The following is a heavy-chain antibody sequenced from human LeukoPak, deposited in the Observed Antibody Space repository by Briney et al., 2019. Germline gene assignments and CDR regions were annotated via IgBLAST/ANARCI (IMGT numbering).Heavy chain of an antibody. CDR3: ARDWTNDGDTGWHWFDP. J-gene: IGHJ5*02. D-gene: IGHD5-24*01. CDR2: IYYSGST. V-gene: IGHV4-59*01. CDR1: GGSISSYY. Sequence: SETLSLTCTVSGGSISSYYWSWIRQPPGKGLEWIGYIYYSGSTNYNPSLKSRVTISVDTSKNQFSLKLSSVTAEDTAVYYCARDWTNDGDTGWHWFDPWGQGTLVTVSS.